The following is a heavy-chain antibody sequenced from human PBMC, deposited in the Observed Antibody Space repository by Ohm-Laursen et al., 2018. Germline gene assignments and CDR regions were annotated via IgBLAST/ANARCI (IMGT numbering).Heavy chain of an antibody. CDR1: GYTFRNYG. V-gene: IGHV1-18*01. J-gene: IGHJ4*02. CDR3: ARDRSNSDY. Sequence: ASETASCKASGYTFRNYGISWVRQAPGQGLEWMGWIGVHSGNTDYAQSLQGRVTVTADTSTSTVNMELTNLRSDDTAMYYCARDRSNSDYWGQGTLVTVSS. D-gene: IGHD2/OR15-2a*01. CDR2: IGVHSGNT.